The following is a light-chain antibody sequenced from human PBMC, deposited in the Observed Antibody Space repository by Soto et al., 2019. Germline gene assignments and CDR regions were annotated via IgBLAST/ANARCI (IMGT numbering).Light chain of an antibody. J-gene: IGKJ3*01. V-gene: IGKV1-9*01. CDR1: QDINYY. CDR2: AAS. CDR3: QQLDSYPRT. Sequence: IQLTQSPSSLSASVGDRVTITYRASQDINYYLAWYQQKPGTAPKLLIYAASTLQSGVPSRFSGSGSGTDFTPTISSLQPEDFATYYCQQLDSYPRTFGPGTKVDIK.